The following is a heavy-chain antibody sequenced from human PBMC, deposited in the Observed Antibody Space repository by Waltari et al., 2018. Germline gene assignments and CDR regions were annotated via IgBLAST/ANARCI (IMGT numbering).Heavy chain of an antibody. Sequence: QVQLQESGPGLVKPSGTLSLTCAVSGGSISSSNWWSWVRQPPGKGLEWIGEIYHSGGTNYNPSLKIRVTISVDKSKNQFFLKLTSVTAADTAVYYCAREGMIRGLVYYGMDVWGQGTTVTVSS. CDR2: IYHSGGT. J-gene: IGHJ6*02. V-gene: IGHV4-4*02. CDR3: AREGMIRGLVYYGMDV. D-gene: IGHD3-10*01. CDR1: GGSISSSNW.